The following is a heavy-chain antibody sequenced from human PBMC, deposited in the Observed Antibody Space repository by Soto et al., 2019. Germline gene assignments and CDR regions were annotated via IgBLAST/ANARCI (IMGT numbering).Heavy chain of an antibody. CDR2: IWSDRSTE. V-gene: IGHV3-33*01. CDR1: GFTFSNYG. CDR3: ARDQAGDFGVAITGVY. Sequence: QVQLVESGGGVVQPGRSLRLSCAASGFTFSNYGMHWVRQAPGKGLEWVAIIWSDRSTEYYADSVKGRFTISRDNSKNTLYLQMNSLRAEDTAVYYCARDQAGDFGVAITGVYWGQGTLVTVSS. J-gene: IGHJ4*02. D-gene: IGHD3-3*01.